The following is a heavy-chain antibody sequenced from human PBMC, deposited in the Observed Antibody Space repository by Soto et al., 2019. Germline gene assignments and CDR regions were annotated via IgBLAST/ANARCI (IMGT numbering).Heavy chain of an antibody. CDR2: IIPIFGTA. D-gene: IGHD2-8*01. J-gene: IGHJ6*02. V-gene: IGHV1-69*13. CDR1: GGTFSSYA. Sequence: SVKVSCKASGGTFSSYAISWVRQAPGQGLEWMGGIIPIFGTANYAQKFQGRVTITADESTSTAYMELSSLRSEDTAVYYCARETTYCTNGVCYSGMDVWGQGTTVTVSS. CDR3: ARETTYCTNGVCYSGMDV.